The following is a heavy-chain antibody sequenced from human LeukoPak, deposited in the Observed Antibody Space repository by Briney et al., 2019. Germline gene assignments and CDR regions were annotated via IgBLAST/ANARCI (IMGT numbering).Heavy chain of an antibody. CDR1: GFSFSSYI. D-gene: IGHD3-22*01. J-gene: IGHJ3*02. Sequence: NAGGSLRLSCSASGFSFSSYIMTWVRQAPGKGLGWVSSISSSSTYISYADSLKGRFTISRDNAKNSLYLQMDSLRAEDTAAYHCARDGNYYDNSAYYDAFDIWGQGKMVTVSS. CDR3: ARDGNYYDNSAYYDAFDI. V-gene: IGHV3-21*01. CDR2: ISSSSTYI.